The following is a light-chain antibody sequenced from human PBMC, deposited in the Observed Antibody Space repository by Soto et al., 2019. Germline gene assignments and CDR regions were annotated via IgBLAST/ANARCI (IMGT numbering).Light chain of an antibody. J-gene: IGKJ4*01. CDR2: WAS. V-gene: IGKV4-1*01. CDR1: QSVLYSSNNKNY. CDR3: QHYYNTPPT. Sequence: DIVMTQSPDSLAVSLGERATINCKSSQSVLYSSNNKNYLSWYQQRPGQPPKLLIYWASTRESGVPDRFSGSGSGTDFTLTISSLQAEDVAVYCCQHYYNTPPTFGGGTKVEIK.